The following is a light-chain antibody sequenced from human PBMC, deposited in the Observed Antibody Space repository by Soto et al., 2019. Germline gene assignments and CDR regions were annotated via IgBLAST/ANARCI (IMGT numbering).Light chain of an antibody. Sequence: EIVLTQSPATLSLSPGERATLSCRASQSVSSYLAWYQQKPGQAPRLLIYDASNRATGIPARFSGSGSGTDLTLTISSLEPEDSAVYYCQQRSNWRRTFGQGTKVDIK. CDR1: QSVSSY. CDR3: QQRSNWRRT. J-gene: IGKJ1*01. CDR2: DAS. V-gene: IGKV3-11*01.